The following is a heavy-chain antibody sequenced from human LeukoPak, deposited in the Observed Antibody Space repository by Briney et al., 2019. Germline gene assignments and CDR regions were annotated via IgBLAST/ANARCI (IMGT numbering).Heavy chain of an antibody. J-gene: IGHJ4*02. CDR1: GYTFTGQY. CDR3: ARDRTARPFDN. CDR2: INPNTGGT. D-gene: IGHD5-18*01. V-gene: IGHV1-2*02. Sequence: GASVKVSCKASGYTFTGQYMHWVRQAPGQGLEWMGWINPNTGGTRYAQKFQGRVTLTRDTSISTVYMELSRLTSDDTAFYYCARDRTARPFDNWGQGTLVTVSS.